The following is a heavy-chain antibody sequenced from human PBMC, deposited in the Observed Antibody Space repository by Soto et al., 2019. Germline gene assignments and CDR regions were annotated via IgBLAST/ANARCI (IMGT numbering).Heavy chain of an antibody. D-gene: IGHD1-26*01. CDR1: GFTFSNAW. J-gene: IGHJ4*02. Sequence: EVQLVESGGGLVKPGGSLRLSCAASGFTFSNAWMSWVRQAPGRGLEWVGRIKRKADGGTTDFATPVKGRFTISRDDSKNTLYLQMNSLKTEDTAVYYCTTYPRWEVVPNDYWGQGTLVTVSS. CDR3: TTYPRWEVVPNDY. CDR2: IKRKADGGTT. V-gene: IGHV3-15*01.